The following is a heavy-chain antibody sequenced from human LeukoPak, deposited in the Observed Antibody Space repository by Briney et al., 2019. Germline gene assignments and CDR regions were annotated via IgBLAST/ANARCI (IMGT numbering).Heavy chain of an antibody. CDR2: IYPADSDT. CDR1: GYMFTHYW. Sequence: GESLKISCKGSGYMFTHYWIAWVRQMPGKGLEWMGTIYPADSDTRYSPSFQGQVTISTDKSISTAYLQWSSLKASDTAMYYCARGDTTMVPGYFDYWGQGTLVTVSS. J-gene: IGHJ4*02. V-gene: IGHV5-51*01. D-gene: IGHD5-18*01. CDR3: ARGDTTMVPGYFDY.